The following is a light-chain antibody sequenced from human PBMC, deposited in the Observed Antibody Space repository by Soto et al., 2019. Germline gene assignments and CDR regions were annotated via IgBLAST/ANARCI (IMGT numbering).Light chain of an antibody. CDR2: EVN. J-gene: IGLJ3*02. CDR3: SSYTSISSWV. V-gene: IGLV2-14*01. Sequence: QSALTQPASVSGSPGQSITISCTGSSSDVGGYDYVSWYQQHPGKAPKLMIYEVNNRPSGVSNRFSGSKSDNTASLTISGLQAEDDADYYCSSYTSISSWVFGGGTQLTVL. CDR1: SSDVGGYDY.